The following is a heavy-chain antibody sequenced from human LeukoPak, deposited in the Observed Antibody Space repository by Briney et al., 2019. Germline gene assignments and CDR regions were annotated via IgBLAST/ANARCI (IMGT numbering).Heavy chain of an antibody. D-gene: IGHD6-6*01. J-gene: IGHJ4*02. CDR2: IYYSGST. Sequence: SQTLSLTCTVSGGSISSGDHYSSWIRQPPGKGLEWIGYIYYSGSTYYNPPLKSRVTISVDTSKNQFSLKLSSVTAADTAVYYCARGSWSSSIDYWGQGTLVTVSS. CDR1: GGSISSGDHY. CDR3: ARGSWSSSIDY. V-gene: IGHV4-30-4*01.